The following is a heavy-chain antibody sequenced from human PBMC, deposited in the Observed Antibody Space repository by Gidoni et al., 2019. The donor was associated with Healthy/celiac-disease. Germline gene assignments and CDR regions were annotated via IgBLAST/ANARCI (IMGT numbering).Heavy chain of an antibody. CDR3: AREVAGTTIGYYYYYGMDV. V-gene: IGHV1-69*01. Sequence: QVQLVQSGAEVKKPGSSVKVSCKASGGTFSSYAISWVRQAPGQGLEWMGGIIPIFGTANYAQKFQGRVTITADESTSTAYIELSSLRSEDTAVYYCAREVAGTTIGYYYYYGMDVWGQGTTVTVSS. CDR1: GGTFSSYA. J-gene: IGHJ6*02. CDR2: IIPIFGTA. D-gene: IGHD1-7*01.